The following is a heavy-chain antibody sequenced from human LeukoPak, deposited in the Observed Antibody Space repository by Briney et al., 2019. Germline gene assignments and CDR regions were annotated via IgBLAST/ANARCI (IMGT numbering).Heavy chain of an antibody. Sequence: SETLSLTCTVSGGSIRSGNYYWRWIRQHPGKGLEWIGYMYYRGSTYYNPSLKSRVTISVDTSKNQFSLKLSSVTAADTAVYYCSRSYGYGTNFDSCGQGTLVTVSS. CDR2: MYYRGST. J-gene: IGHJ4*02. CDR3: SRSYGYGTNFDS. CDR1: GGSIRSGNYY. D-gene: IGHD5-18*01. V-gene: IGHV4-31*03.